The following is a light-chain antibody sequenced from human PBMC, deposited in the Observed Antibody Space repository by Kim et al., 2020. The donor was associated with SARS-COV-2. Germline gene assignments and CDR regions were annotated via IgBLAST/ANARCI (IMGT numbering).Light chain of an antibody. CDR1: QSVSSY. CDR3: QQRRDWWT. V-gene: IGKV3-11*01. J-gene: IGKJ1*01. Sequence: PGERATLSCRASQSVSSYLAWYQQKPGQAPRLLIYDASNRATGIPARFSGSGSGTDFTLTISSLEPEDFAVYYCQQRRDWWTFGQGTKVDIK. CDR2: DAS.